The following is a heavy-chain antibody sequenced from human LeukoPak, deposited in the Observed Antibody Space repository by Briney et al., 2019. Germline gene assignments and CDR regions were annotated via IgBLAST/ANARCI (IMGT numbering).Heavy chain of an antibody. CDR3: ARVARAFDY. CDR1: GFTFSNYW. Sequence: GGSRRLSCAASGFTFSNYWMTWVRQAPGKGPEWVASIKQDGSEKYYVDSVKGRFTISRDNAKKSLYLQMNSLRAEDAATYYCARVARAFDYWGQGTLVTVSS. J-gene: IGHJ4*02. V-gene: IGHV3-7*03. CDR2: IKQDGSEK.